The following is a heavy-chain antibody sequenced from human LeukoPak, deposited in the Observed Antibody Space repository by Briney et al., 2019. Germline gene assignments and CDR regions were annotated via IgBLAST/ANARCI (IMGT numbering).Heavy chain of an antibody. V-gene: IGHV3-48*03. J-gene: IGHJ6*03. CDR3: AGGLAAAHYYYYMEV. Sequence: GGSLRLSCAVSGFTFSSYEMNWVRQAPGKGLEWVSYISSSGSTIYYADSVKGRFTISRDNAKNSLYLQMNSLRAEDTAVYYCAGGLAAAHYYYYMEVWGKGTTVTVSS. CDR2: ISSSGSTI. D-gene: IGHD6-13*01. CDR1: GFTFSSYE.